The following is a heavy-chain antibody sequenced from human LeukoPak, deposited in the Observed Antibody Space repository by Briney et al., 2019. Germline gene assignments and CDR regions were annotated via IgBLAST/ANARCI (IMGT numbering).Heavy chain of an antibody. Sequence: PGGSLRLSCEASGFTASSNAMAWVRQAPGKGLEWVSGLGSDGRTHYADSVKGRFTTSRDQSKNSLYLQMNSLRAEDTAVYYCARAGDGSGSHGYYFDYWGQGTLVTVSS. D-gene: IGHD3-10*01. V-gene: IGHV3-66*01. CDR2: LGSDGRT. CDR3: ARAGDGSGSHGYYFDY. CDR1: GFTASSNA. J-gene: IGHJ4*02.